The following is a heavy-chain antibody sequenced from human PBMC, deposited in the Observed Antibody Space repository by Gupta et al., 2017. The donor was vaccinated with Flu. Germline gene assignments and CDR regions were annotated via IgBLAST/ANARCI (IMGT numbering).Heavy chain of an antibody. V-gene: IGHV3-23*01. Sequence: AMSWVRQVPGKGLEWVATITGSGGQTYYSDSVRGRFIISRDNSKNTVFLQLDSLSGEDTAMYHCAKDDWDMMIFGEGFFDSWGRGTQVIVSS. D-gene: IGHD3-3*01. CDR3: AKDDWDMMIFGEGFFDS. J-gene: IGHJ4*02. CDR1: A. CDR2: ITGSGGQT.